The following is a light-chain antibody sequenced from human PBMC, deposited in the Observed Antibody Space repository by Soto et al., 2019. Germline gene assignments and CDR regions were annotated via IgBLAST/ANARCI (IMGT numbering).Light chain of an antibody. CDR1: QSVSSSY. J-gene: IGKJ1*01. Sequence: EIVLTQSPGTLSLSPGERATLSCRASQSVSSSYLAWYQQKPGQAPRLLIYGASSRATGIPDRFSGSGSGTDFTLTISRLEPEDFAVYYCQQYESYSPWTFGQGTKVEIK. CDR3: QQYESYSPWT. V-gene: IGKV3-20*01. CDR2: GAS.